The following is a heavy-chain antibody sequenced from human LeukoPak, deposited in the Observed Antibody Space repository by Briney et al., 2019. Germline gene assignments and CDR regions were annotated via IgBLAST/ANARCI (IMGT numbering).Heavy chain of an antibody. CDR1: GFTFSGYW. J-gene: IGHJ4*02. D-gene: IGHD1-26*01. Sequence: GSLLLSCATSGFTFSGYWMHWVRPVPGKGLDWVSRINEDGSITTHAASVKGRFTISRDNARNTLYLQMNSLRSEDTAVYYCARDLGGIAGSWGQGTLVTVSS. CDR2: INEDGSIT. V-gene: IGHV3-74*01. CDR3: ARDLGGIAGS.